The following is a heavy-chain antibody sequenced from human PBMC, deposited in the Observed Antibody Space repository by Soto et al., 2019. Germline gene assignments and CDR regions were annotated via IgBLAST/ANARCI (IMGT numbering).Heavy chain of an antibody. Sequence: QVQLQQWGARLLKPSETLSLTCAVYGGSFSDYGWGWIRQTPGKGLEWIGAINHSGSTNYNPSLKRRVNMAVDTYKNQFSLKLSSVTAADTAVYYCARVSDYWGQGTLVTVSS. J-gene: IGHJ4*02. CDR3: ARVSDY. CDR1: GGSFSDYG. V-gene: IGHV4-34*01. CDR2: INHSGST.